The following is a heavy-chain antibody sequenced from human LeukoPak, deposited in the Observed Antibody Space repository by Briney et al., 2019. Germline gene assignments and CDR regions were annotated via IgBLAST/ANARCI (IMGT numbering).Heavy chain of an antibody. Sequence: GGSLRLSCAASGFTVSSNYMSWVRQAPGKGLEWVSVIYSGGSTYYADSVKGRFTISRDNSKNTLYLQMNSLRAEDTAVYYCARGFRGYDWGYYMDVWGKGTTVTISS. V-gene: IGHV3-53*01. CDR1: GFTVSSNY. D-gene: IGHD5-12*01. CDR3: ARGFRGYDWGYYMDV. CDR2: IYSGGST. J-gene: IGHJ6*03.